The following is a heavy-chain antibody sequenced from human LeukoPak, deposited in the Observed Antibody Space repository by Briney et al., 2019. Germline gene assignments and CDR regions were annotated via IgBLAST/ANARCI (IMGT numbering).Heavy chain of an antibody. J-gene: IGHJ4*02. Sequence: SETLSLTCTVSGGSISSYYWSWIRQPPGKGLEWIGEINHSGSTNYNPSLKSRVTISVDTSKNQFSLKLSSVTAADTAVYYCARGGAYGLGSYYNMDYWGQGALVTVSS. D-gene: IGHD3-10*01. CDR1: GGSISSYY. CDR2: INHSGST. V-gene: IGHV4-34*01. CDR3: ARGGAYGLGSYYNMDY.